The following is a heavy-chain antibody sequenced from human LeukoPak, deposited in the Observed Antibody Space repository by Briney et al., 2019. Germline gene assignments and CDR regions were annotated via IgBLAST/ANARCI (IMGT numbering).Heavy chain of an antibody. CDR2: ISYDGSNK. V-gene: IGHV3-30*18. CDR3: AKTGYSSSSPDY. D-gene: IGHD6-6*01. CDR1: GLTFSSYG. J-gene: IGHJ4*02. Sequence: PGGSLRLSCAASGLTFSSYGMHWVRQAPGKGLGWVAVISYDGSNKYYADSVKGRFTISRDNSKNTLYLQMNSLRAEDTAVHYCAKTGYSSSSPDYWGQGTLVTVSS.